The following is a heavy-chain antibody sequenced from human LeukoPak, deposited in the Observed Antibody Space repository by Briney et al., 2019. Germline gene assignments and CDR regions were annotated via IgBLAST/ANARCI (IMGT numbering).Heavy chain of an antibody. J-gene: IGHJ4*02. V-gene: IGHV3-23*01. CDR1: GFTFSSYA. CDR3: AKTGYDYIWGSYRPTFFDY. CDR2: ISGSGGST. Sequence: PGGSLRLSCAASGFTFSSYAMSWVRQAPGKGLEWVSAISGSGGSTYYADSVKGRFTISRDNSKNTLYLQMNSLRAEDTAVYYRAKTGYDYIWGSYRPTFFDYWGQGTLVTVSS. D-gene: IGHD3-16*02.